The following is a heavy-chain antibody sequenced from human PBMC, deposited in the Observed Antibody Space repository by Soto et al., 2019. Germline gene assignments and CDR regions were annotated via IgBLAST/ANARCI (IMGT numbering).Heavy chain of an antibody. CDR2: IIPIFGTA. Sequence: QVQLVQSGAEVKKPGSSVKVSCKASGGTFSSYAISWVRQAPGQGLEWMGGIIPIFGTANYAQKFQGRVTNTADKTTSTAYMELGSLRSEDTAVYYCGREIPGVGATRYFQHLGQGTLVTVSS. CDR1: GGTFSSYA. J-gene: IGHJ1*01. CDR3: GREIPGVGATRYFQH. D-gene: IGHD1-26*01. V-gene: IGHV1-69*06.